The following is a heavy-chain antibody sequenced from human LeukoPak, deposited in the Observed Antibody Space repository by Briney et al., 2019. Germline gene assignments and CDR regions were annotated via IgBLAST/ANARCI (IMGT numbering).Heavy chain of an antibody. CDR1: GFTFSNYA. CDR2: ISGSGGNT. Sequence: TGGSLRLSCAASGFTFSNYAMSWVRQAPGKGLEWVSAISGSGGNTYYADSVKGRFTISRDNSKNTLYLQMNSLRAEDTAVYYCAKEGLRYFDWLLEREYYFDYWGQGTLVTVSS. V-gene: IGHV3-23*01. D-gene: IGHD3-9*01. CDR3: AKEGLRYFDWLLEREYYFDY. J-gene: IGHJ4*02.